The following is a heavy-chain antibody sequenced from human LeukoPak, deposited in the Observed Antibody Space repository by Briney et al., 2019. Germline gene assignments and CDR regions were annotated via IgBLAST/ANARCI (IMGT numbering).Heavy chain of an antibody. CDR3: AKMMVRGVRDMDV. D-gene: IGHD3-10*01. J-gene: IGHJ6*03. CDR1: GFTFSSYS. Sequence: GGSLRLSCAASGFTFSSYSMNWVRQAPGKGLEWVSSISSSSSYIYYADSVKGRFTISRDNAKNSLYLQMNSLRAEDTAVYYCAKMMVRGVRDMDVWGKGTTVTISS. V-gene: IGHV3-21*04. CDR2: ISSSSSYI.